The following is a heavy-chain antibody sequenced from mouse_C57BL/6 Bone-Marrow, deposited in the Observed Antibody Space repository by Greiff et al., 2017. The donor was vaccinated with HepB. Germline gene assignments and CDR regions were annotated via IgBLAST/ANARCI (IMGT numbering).Heavy chain of an antibody. CDR3: ARESQLYPWFAY. J-gene: IGHJ3*01. V-gene: IGHV5-4*01. CDR2: ISDGGSYT. Sequence: EVQLVESGGGLVKPGGSLKLSCAASGFTFSSYAMSWVRQTPEKRLEWVATISDGGSYTYYPDNVKGRFTISRDNAKNNLYLQMSHLKSEDTAMYYCARESQLYPWFAYWGQGTLVTVSA. D-gene: IGHD2-12*01. CDR1: GFTFSSYA.